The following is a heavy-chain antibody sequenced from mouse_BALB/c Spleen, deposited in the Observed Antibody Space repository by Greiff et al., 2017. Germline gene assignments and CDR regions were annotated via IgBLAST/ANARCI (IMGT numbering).Heavy chain of an antibody. J-gene: IGHJ1*01. CDR1: GFTFSSYA. D-gene: IGHD2-4*01. CDR2: ISSGGST. CDR3: ARSTMITGWYFDV. Sequence: EVKLVESGGGLVKPGGSLKLSCAASGFTFSSYAMSWVRQTPEKRLEWVASISSGGSTYYPDSVKGRFTISRDNARNILYLQMTSLRSEDTAMYYCARSTMITGWYFDVWGAGTTVTVSS. V-gene: IGHV5-6-5*01.